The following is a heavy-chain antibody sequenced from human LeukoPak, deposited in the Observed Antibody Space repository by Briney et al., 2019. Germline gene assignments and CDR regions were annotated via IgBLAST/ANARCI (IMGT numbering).Heavy chain of an antibody. Sequence: SETLSLTCTVSGGSISSGGHYWSWIRHHPGEGLEWIGYIYHSGRTYCNPSLKSRVTISVDTSKNQFSLRLSSVTAADTAVYYCASHPYCPSGTSYSPYFDYWGQGTLVTVSS. CDR2: IYHSGRT. J-gene: IGHJ4*02. CDR3: ASHPYCPSGTSYSPYFDY. CDR1: GGSISSGGHY. V-gene: IGHV4-31*03. D-gene: IGHD2-15*01.